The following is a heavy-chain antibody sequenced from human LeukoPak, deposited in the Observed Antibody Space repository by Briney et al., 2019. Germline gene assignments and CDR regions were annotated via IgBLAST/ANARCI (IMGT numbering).Heavy chain of an antibody. V-gene: IGHV1-69*13. D-gene: IGHD5-24*01. CDR3: ARRFRDGYTTFDY. CDR2: IIPIFGTA. CDR1: GGTFSSYA. J-gene: IGHJ4*02. Sequence: SVKVSCKASGGTFSSYAISWVRQAPGQGLEWMGGIIPIFGTANYAQEFQGRVTITADESTSTAYMELSSLRSEDTAVYYCARRFRDGYTTFDYWGQGTLVTVSS.